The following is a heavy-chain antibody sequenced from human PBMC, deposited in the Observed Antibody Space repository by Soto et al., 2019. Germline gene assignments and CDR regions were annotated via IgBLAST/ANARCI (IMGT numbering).Heavy chain of an antibody. D-gene: IGHD1-26*01. J-gene: IGHJ6*02. CDR3: VRQGIGVLHGLVDV. CDR2: ISGSGGST. Sequence: AGGSLRLSCAASGFTFSSYAMSWVRQAPGKGLEWVSAISGSGGSTYYADSVKGRFTISRDNSKNTLYLQMNSLRAEDTAVYYCVRQGIGVLHGLVDVWGQGTTVTVSS. V-gene: IGHV3-23*01. CDR1: GFTFSSYA.